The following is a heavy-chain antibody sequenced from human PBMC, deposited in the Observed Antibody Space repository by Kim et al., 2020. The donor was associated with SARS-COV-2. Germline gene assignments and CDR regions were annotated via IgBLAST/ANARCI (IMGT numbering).Heavy chain of an antibody. CDR3: ARGEYYYDSSGYYGAFEAYYFDY. CDR1: GGSFSGYY. J-gene: IGHJ4*02. D-gene: IGHD3-22*01. V-gene: IGHV4-34*01. CDR2: INHSGST. Sequence: SETLSLTCAVYGGSFSGYYWSWIRQPPGKGLEWIGEINHSGSTNYNPSLKSRVTISVDTSKNQFSLKLSSVTAADTAVYYCARGEYYYDSSGYYGAFEAYYFDYWGQGTLVTVSS.